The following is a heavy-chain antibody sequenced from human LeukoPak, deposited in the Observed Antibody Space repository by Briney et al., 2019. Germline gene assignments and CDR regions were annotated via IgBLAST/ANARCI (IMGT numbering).Heavy chain of an antibody. CDR2: INHNGNVN. V-gene: IGHV3-7*03. CDR3: ARGGGLDV. CDR1: GFIFNTYA. Sequence: GGSLRLSCVASGFIFNTYAMTWVRQAAGRGVEWVASINHNGNVNYYVDSVKGRFTISKDNAKNSLYLQMSNLRAEDTAVYFCARGGGLDVWGQGATVTVSS. D-gene: IGHD3-16*01. J-gene: IGHJ6*02.